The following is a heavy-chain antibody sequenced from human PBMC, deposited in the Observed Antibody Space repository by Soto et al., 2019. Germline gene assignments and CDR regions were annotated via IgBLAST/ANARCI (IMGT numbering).Heavy chain of an antibody. D-gene: IGHD3-10*01. CDR3: ASSYPDGDWFDP. V-gene: IGHV4-59*01. CDR1: GGSISSYY. Sequence: TLSLTCTVSGGSISSYYWSWIRQPTGKGLEWIGYIYYIGSTNYNPSLKSRVTISVDTSRNQFSLKLSSVTAADTAVYYCASSYPDGDWFDPWRQGTLVTV. CDR2: IYYIGST. J-gene: IGHJ5*02.